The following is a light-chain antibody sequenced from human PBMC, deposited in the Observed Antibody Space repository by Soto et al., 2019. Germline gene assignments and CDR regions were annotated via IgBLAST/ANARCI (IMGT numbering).Light chain of an antibody. Sequence: EIVMTQSPATLSVSPGERATLSCRASQSVSSNLAWYQQKPGQAPRLLIYGASTRATGIPARFSGSGSGTEFTLTISGLQSEDYAVYYCHQYNNWPPWTFGQGTKVEIK. CDR2: GAS. V-gene: IGKV3-15*01. CDR1: QSVSSN. CDR3: HQYNNWPPWT. J-gene: IGKJ1*01.